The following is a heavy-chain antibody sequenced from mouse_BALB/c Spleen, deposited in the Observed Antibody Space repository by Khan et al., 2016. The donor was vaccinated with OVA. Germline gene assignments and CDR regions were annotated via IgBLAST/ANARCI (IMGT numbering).Heavy chain of an antibody. CDR2: INPHNDGT. CDR3: ARDYGSSFWFAY. V-gene: IGHV1S136*01. CDR1: GYTFTNYI. Sequence: IQLVQSGPELVKPGASVKMSCKASGYTFTNYIIHWVEQKPGQGLEWIGYINPHNDGTKYNEKFIGKATLTSDKSSSTAYMELSGLTSEDSAVYYCARDYGSSFWFAYWGQGTLVTVSA. J-gene: IGHJ3*01. D-gene: IGHD1-1*01.